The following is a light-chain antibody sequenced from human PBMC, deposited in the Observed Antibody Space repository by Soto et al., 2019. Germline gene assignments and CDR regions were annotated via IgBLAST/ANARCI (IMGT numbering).Light chain of an antibody. CDR2: GTS. J-gene: IGKJ4*01. CDR1: QGVSSSY. Sequence: EIVLTQSPGTLSLSPGERSTPSGLASQGVSSSYLAWYQQIPGQSPRLLIYGTSSRATGITDRFSGSGSGTDFTITINRLEPEDSAVYYCQQYGSSPLTVGEGTKVEI. CDR3: QQYGSSPLT. V-gene: IGKV3-20*01.